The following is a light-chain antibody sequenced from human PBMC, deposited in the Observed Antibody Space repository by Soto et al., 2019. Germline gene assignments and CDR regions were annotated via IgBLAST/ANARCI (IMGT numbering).Light chain of an antibody. V-gene: IGKV1-5*01. CDR3: QQYNTYSRT. CDR1: QSITTW. J-gene: IGKJ1*01. Sequence: DIQMTQSPSSLPASVGDRVTITCRASQSITTWLAWYQQRPGKAPKLLIYDVSSLQSGVPSRFSGSGSGTEFTLTISSLQPDDFATYYCQQYNTYSRTFGQGTKVDIK. CDR2: DVS.